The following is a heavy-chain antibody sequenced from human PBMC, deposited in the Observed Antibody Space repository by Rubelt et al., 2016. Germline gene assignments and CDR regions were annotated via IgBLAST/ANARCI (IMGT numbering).Heavy chain of an antibody. CDR2: ISSSSSTV. V-gene: IGHV3-48*04. Sequence: EARGGLVQPGGSLRLSCVASGFTVSSVWMHWVRQAPGKGLEWVSYISSSSSTVYYADSVKGRFTISRDNAKSSLYLQMNSLTAEDTAAYFCAGDRDIVVVPSGFDSWGLGTLVTVSS. J-gene: IGHJ4*02. D-gene: IGHD2-2*01. CDR3: AGDRDIVVVPSGFDS. CDR1: GFTVSSVW.